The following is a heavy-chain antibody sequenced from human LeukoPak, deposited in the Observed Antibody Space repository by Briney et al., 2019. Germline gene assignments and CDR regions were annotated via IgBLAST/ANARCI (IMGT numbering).Heavy chain of an antibody. Sequence: GGSLRLSCAAPGFTFSSYAMHWVRQAPGKGLEWVAVISYDGSNKYYADSVKGRFTISRDNSKNTLYLQMNSLRAEDTAVYYCARDGGVQLWFYYYYGMDVWGQGTTVTVSS. D-gene: IGHD5-18*01. CDR1: GFTFSSYA. CDR2: ISYDGSNK. J-gene: IGHJ6*02. V-gene: IGHV3-30*04. CDR3: ARDGGVQLWFYYYYGMDV.